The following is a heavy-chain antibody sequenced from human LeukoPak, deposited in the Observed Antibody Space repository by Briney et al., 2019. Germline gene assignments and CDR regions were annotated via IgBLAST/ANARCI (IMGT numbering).Heavy chain of an antibody. Sequence: GGSLRLSCAASGFTFSSYSMNWVRQAPGKGLEWVSAISGSGGSTYYADSVKGRFTISRDNSKNTLYLQVNSLRAEDTAVYYCAKDLDRPIVEVIDTFDYWGQGTLVTVSS. V-gene: IGHV3-23*01. CDR1: GFTFSSYS. CDR2: ISGSGGST. CDR3: AKDLDRPIVEVIDTFDY. D-gene: IGHD3-22*01. J-gene: IGHJ4*02.